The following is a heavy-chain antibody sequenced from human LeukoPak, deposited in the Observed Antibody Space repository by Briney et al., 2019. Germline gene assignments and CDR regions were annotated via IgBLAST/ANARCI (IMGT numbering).Heavy chain of an antibody. CDR3: ARVTHYCGSTSCYTVYYFDY. Sequence: ASVKVSCKASGYTFSSYDINWVRQATGQGLEWMGWMNPNSGNTGYAQKSQGRVTMTRNTSISTAYMELSSLRSEDTALYYCARVTHYCGSTSCYTVYYFDYWGQGTLVTVSS. CDR1: GYTFSSYD. D-gene: IGHD2-2*02. CDR2: MNPNSGNT. V-gene: IGHV1-8*01. J-gene: IGHJ4*02.